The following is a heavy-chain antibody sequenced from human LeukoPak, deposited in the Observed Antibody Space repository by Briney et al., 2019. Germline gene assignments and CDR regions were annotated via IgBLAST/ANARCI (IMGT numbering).Heavy chain of an antibody. CDR3: ARDSLTILGVVYAHPSYNWFDP. CDR2: INPNSGGT. J-gene: IGHJ5*02. V-gene: IGHV1-2*02. CDR1: GYTFTGYY. D-gene: IGHD3-3*01. Sequence: GASVKVSCKASGYTFTGYYMHWVRQAPGQGLEWMGWINPNSGGTNYAQKFQGRVTMTRDTSISTAYMELSRLRSEDTAVYYCARDSLTILGVVYAHPSYNWFDPWGQGTLVTVSS.